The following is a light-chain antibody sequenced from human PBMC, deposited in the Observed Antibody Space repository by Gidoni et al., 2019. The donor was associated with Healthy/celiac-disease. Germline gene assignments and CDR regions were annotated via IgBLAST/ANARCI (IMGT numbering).Light chain of an antibody. CDR2: GAS. V-gene: IGKV1-5*01. J-gene: IGKJ2*01. CDR3: QQYNSYRYT. Sequence: IQMTQSPSTLSASVGDRATITCRSSQSISSWLAWYQQKPGKAPKLLIYGASSLESGVPSRFSGSGSGTEFTLTISSLQPDDFATYYCQQYNSYRYTFGQXTKLEIK. CDR1: QSISSW.